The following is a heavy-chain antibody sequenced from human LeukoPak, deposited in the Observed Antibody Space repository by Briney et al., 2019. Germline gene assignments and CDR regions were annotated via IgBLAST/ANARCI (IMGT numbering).Heavy chain of an antibody. Sequence: GGSLRLSCAASGFTFSSYGMHWVRQAPGKGLEWVAVISYDGSNKYYADSVKGRFTISRDNSKNTLYLQMNSLRAEDTAVYYCAKDLREMATSGADYWGQGTLVTVSS. V-gene: IGHV3-30*18. CDR3: AKDLREMATSGADY. CDR2: ISYDGSNK. CDR1: GFTFSSYG. D-gene: IGHD5-24*01. J-gene: IGHJ4*02.